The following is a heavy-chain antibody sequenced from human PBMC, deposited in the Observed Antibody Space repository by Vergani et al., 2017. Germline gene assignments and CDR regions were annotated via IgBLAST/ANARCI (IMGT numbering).Heavy chain of an antibody. Sequence: VQLVESGGGVVQPGRSLRLSCAASGFTFSSYAMSWVRQAPGKGLEWVSAISGSGGSTYYADSVKGRFTISRDNSKNTLYLQMNSLRAEDTAVYYCAKARGGIRHYYGSGSYFYYFDYWGQGTLVTVSS. CDR3: AKARGGIRHYYGSGSYFYYFDY. D-gene: IGHD3-10*01. CDR1: GFTFSSYA. CDR2: ISGSGGST. J-gene: IGHJ4*02. V-gene: IGHV3-23*04.